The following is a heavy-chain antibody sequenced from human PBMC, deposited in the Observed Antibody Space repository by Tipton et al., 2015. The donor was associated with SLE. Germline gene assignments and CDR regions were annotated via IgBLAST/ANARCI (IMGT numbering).Heavy chain of an antibody. J-gene: IGHJ4*02. CDR2: IYYSGSI. CDR3: ARVEDYYDSSGYDY. V-gene: IGHV4-59*08. D-gene: IGHD3-22*01. Sequence: LRLSCTVSGGSISSHYWSWIRQPPGKGLEWIGYIYYSGSISYNPSLKSRVTISVDTSKNQFSLKLSSVTAADTAVYYCARVEDYYDSSGYDYWGQGTLVTVSS. CDR1: GGSISSHY.